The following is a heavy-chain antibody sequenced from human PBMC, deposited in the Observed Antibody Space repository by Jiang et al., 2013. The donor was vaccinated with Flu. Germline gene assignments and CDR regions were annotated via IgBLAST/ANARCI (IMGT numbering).Heavy chain of an antibody. Sequence: LLKPSETLSLTCTVSGGSISSYYWSWIRQPPGKGLEWIGYIYYSGSTKYNPSLKSRVTISIDTSKNQFSLKLSSVTAADTAVYYCARVEIHDGSGYYSPYDAFDIWGQGTMVTVSS. D-gene: IGHD3-22*01. CDR1: GGSISSYY. V-gene: IGHV4-59*12. J-gene: IGHJ3*02. CDR2: IYYSGST. CDR3: ARVEIHDGSGYYSPYDAFDI.